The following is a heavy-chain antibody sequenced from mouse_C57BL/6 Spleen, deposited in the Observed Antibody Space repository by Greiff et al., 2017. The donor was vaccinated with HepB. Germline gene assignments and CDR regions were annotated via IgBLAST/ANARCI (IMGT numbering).Heavy chain of an antibody. CDR3: ERGVNSPQYFDV. CDR2: IYPGDGDT. V-gene: IGHV1-82*01. J-gene: IGHJ1*03. D-gene: IGHD6-1*01. CDR1: GYAFSSSW. Sequence: QVQLKQSGPELVKPGASVKISCKASGYAFSSSWMNWVKQRPGKGLEWIGRIYPGDGDTNYNGKFKGKATLTADKSSSTAYMQLSSLTSEDSAVYVCERGVNSPQYFDVWGTGTTVTVSS.